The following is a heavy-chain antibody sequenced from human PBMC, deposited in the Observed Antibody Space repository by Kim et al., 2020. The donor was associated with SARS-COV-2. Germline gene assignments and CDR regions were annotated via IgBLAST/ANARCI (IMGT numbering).Heavy chain of an antibody. V-gene: IGHV4-59*13. D-gene: IGHD5-12*01. CDR1: GGSISSYY. CDR3: AREDRWLQFVGGAFDP. CDR2: IYYSGST. J-gene: IGHJ5*02. Sequence: SETLSLTCTVSGGSISSYYWSWIRQPPGKGLEWIVYIYYSGSTNYNPSLKSRVTISVDTSKNQFSLKLSSVTAADTAVYYCAREDRWLQFVGGAFDPWGQGTLVTVSS.